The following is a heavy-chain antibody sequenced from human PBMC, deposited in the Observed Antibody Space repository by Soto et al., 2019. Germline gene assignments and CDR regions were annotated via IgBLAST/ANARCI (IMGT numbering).Heavy chain of an antibody. CDR1: GGPFSSYA. CDR2: FIPIFGTA. D-gene: IGHD3-22*01. J-gene: IGHJ6*02. CDR3: AGHSSGVPGYYYGMDV. V-gene: IGHV1-69*12. Sequence: QVQLVQSGAEVKKPGSSVKVSCKASGGPFSSYAISWVRQAPGQGLEWMGGFIPIFGTASYALNFQGRVTITADESTSTAYMELSSQRSEDTALYYCAGHSSGVPGYYYGMDVWGQGTTVTVTS.